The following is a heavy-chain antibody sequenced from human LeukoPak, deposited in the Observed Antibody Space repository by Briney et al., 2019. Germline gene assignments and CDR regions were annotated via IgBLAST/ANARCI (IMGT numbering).Heavy chain of an antibody. CDR2: IKQDGSEK. J-gene: IGHJ5*02. CDR3: ARGGLRYFAL. CDR1: GFTFSNHW. D-gene: IGHD3-16*01. Sequence: GGSLRLSCAASGFTFSNHWMSWVRQAPGKGLEWVANIKQDGSEKNYVDSVKGRFTISRDSAKSSLYLQMNSLRAEDTAVYFCARGGLRYFALWGQGTLVTVSS. V-gene: IGHV3-7*04.